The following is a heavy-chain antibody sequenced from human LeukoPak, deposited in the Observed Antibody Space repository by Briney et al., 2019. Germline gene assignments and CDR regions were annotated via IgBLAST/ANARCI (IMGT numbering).Heavy chain of an antibody. D-gene: IGHD7-27*01. J-gene: IGHJ4*02. Sequence: GGSLRLSCAASGFTFSSYSMNWVRQAPGKGLEWVSSISSSSSYIYYADPVKGRFTISRDNAKNSLYLQMNSLIAEDTAVYYCARETNWGSHSVYWGQGTLVTVSS. CDR2: ISSSSSYI. CDR3: ARETNWGSHSVY. V-gene: IGHV3-21*01. CDR1: GFTFSSYS.